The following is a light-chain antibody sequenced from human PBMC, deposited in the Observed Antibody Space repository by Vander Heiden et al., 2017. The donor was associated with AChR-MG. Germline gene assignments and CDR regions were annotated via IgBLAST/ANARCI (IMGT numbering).Light chain of an antibody. J-gene: IGKJ1*01. CDR2: DAS. Sequence: VVLTQSPATLSLSPGERATLSCRASHSVSRFLAWYQKKPGQAPRLLIFDASNRAAGVPARFSGSGSGTDFTLTISSLEPEDFAVYYCQQRTNGPPSFGQGTRVDIK. V-gene: IGKV3-11*01. CDR1: HSVSRF. CDR3: QQRTNGPPS.